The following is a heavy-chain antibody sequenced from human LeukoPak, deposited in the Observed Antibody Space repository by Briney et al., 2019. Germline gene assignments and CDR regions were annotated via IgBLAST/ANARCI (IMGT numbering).Heavy chain of an antibody. Sequence: GGSLRLSCGTSGFSFSDNCMSWVRQAPGRGLEWVANIKPDGSAEYYTASVKGRFSVSRDNAKNSLFLQMNSLRVEDTALYYCARANNSSWHNWGQGTLVTVSS. D-gene: IGHD6-13*01. J-gene: IGHJ4*02. CDR3: ARANNSSWHN. V-gene: IGHV3-7*01. CDR2: IKPDGSAE. CDR1: GFSFSDNC.